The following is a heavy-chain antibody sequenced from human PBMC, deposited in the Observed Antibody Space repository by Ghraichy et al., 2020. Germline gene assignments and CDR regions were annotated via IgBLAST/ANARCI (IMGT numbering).Heavy chain of an antibody. J-gene: IGHJ4*02. CDR1: GFTFSSYG. CDR3: AREAGELGVYYFDY. Sequence: GGSLRLSCAASGFTFSSYGMHWVRQAPGKGLEWVAVIWYDGSNKYYADSVKGRFTISRDNSKNTLYLQMNSLRAEDTAVYYCAREAGELGVYYFDYWGQGTLVTVSS. D-gene: IGHD3-10*01. V-gene: IGHV3-33*01. CDR2: IWYDGSNK.